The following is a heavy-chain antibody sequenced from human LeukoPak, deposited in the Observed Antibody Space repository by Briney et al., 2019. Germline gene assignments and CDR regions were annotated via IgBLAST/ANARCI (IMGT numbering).Heavy chain of an antibody. CDR2: ISSSSSYI. D-gene: IGHD3-22*01. CDR3: ATIGGVYYYDSSEAY. J-gene: IGHJ4*02. V-gene: IGHV3-21*01. Sequence: MTGGSLRLSCAASGFTFSTFGMHWVRQAPGKGLEWVSSISSSSSYIYYADSVKGRFTISRDNAKNSLYLQMNSLRAEDTAVYYRATIGGVYYYDSSEAYWGQGTLVTVSS. CDR1: GFTFSTFG.